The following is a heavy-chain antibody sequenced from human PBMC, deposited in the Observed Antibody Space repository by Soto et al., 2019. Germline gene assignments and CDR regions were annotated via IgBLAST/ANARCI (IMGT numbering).Heavy chain of an antibody. CDR2: INDRGSI. J-gene: IGHJ2*01. V-gene: IGHV4-34*01. CDR1: GGSFSGYY. Sequence: QVQLQQWGAGQVRPLETLSLTCGVSGGSFSGYYWAWIRQSPGQGLEWIGEINDRGSINYNPSLKSRVSISVDTSNNQYSLNLRSVPAADTAVYYCARESHDILTGPPWVWYFDLWGRGTLVTVSS. D-gene: IGHD3-9*01. CDR3: ARESHDILTGPPWVWYFDL.